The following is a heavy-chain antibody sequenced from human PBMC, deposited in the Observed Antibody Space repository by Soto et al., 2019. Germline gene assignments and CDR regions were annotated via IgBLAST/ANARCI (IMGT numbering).Heavy chain of an antibody. CDR1: GFTFRGST. CDR2: ISIKPNNYAT. V-gene: IGHV3-73*02. Sequence: DAQVVESGGGLVQPGGSLNLSCVASGFTFRGSTMHWFRQASGKGLEWIGLISIKPNNYATVYAASVTGRFTISRDDSKNTAYLQMNSLKTEDTAVYFCTRAYENGNYYFDYWGRGTLVTVSS. CDR3: TRAYENGNYYFDY. D-gene: IGHD3-3*01. J-gene: IGHJ4*02.